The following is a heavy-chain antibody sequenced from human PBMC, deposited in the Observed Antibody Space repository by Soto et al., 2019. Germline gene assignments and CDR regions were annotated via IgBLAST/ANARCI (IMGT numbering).Heavy chain of an antibody. V-gene: IGHV3-48*02. CDR2: ISSSGSTI. CDR3: ARGIYRYYFDF. CDR1: GFTFSSYS. Sequence: PGGSLRLSCVSSGFTFSSYSVNWVRQAPGKGLEWISHISSSGSTIFYADSVKGRFTISRDSAKSSLFLQMDSLRDEDTAVYYCARGIYRYYFDFWGQGTLVTVSS. D-gene: IGHD4-4*01. J-gene: IGHJ4*02.